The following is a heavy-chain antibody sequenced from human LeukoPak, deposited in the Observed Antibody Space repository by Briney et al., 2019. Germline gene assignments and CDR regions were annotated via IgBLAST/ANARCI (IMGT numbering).Heavy chain of an antibody. CDR3: ARCTFGAGAFDI. CDR1: GGSISSGGYY. V-gene: IGHV4-31*03. Sequence: SETLSLTCTVSGGSISSGGYYWSWIRQRPGKGLEWIGYIYYSGSTYYNPSLKSRVTISVDTSKNQFSLKLSSVTAADTAVYYCARCTFGAGAFDIWGQGTMVTVSS. CDR2: IYYSGST. D-gene: IGHD3-3*02. J-gene: IGHJ3*02.